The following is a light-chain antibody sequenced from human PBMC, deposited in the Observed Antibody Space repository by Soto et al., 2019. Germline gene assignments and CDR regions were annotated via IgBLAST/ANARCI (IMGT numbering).Light chain of an antibody. CDR1: QSLLHSNGYNY. V-gene: IGKV2-28*01. Sequence: IVMTQSPRSLPVTPGEPASISCRSSQSLLHSNGYNYLDWYLQKPGQSPQLLIYLGSNRASGVPDRFSGSGSGTDFTLTISRVEAEDVGVYYCMQSLQTPLTFGGGTKVEIK. CDR3: MQSLQTPLT. CDR2: LGS. J-gene: IGKJ4*01.